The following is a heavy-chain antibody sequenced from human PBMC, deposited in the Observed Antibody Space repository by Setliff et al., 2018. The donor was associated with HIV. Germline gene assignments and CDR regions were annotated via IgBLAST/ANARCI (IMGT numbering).Heavy chain of an antibody. Sequence: TLSLTCSVSSDSISSGCYYWSWIRLPAGKGLEWIGQIHTSGSTNYNPSLKSRLTISIDTSKNQFSLKLNSVTATDTAVYYCARRTFGSGRIDPWGQGALVTVSS. D-gene: IGHD3-16*01. CDR3: ARRTFGSGRIDP. J-gene: IGHJ5*02. V-gene: IGHV4-61*09. CDR2: IHTSGST. CDR1: SDSISSGCYY.